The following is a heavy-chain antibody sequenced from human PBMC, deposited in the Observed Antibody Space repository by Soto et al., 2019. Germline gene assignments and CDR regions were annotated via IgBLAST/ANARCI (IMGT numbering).Heavy chain of an antibody. CDR1: GFTFSSYS. J-gene: IGHJ6*02. Sequence: GGTLRLSCAASGFTFSSYSMNWVRQAPGKGLEWVSYISSSSSTIYYADSVRGRFTISRDNAKNSLYLQMNSLRDEDTAVYYCARPEYSSSSYGMDVWGQGTTVTVSS. V-gene: IGHV3-48*02. CDR2: ISSSSSTI. CDR3: ARPEYSSSSYGMDV. D-gene: IGHD6-6*01.